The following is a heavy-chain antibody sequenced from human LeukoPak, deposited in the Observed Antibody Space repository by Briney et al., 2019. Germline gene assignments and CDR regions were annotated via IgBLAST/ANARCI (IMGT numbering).Heavy chain of an antibody. Sequence: PGGSLRLSCAASGFTFSSYGMHWVRQAPGKGLEWVAFIRYDGSNKYYADSVKGRFTISRDNSKNTLYLQMNSLRAEDTAVYYCAKDLPWQPAPYDSSGPIFDYWGQGTLVTVSS. CDR2: IRYDGSNK. J-gene: IGHJ4*02. CDR3: AKDLPWQPAPYDSSGPIFDY. CDR1: GFTFSSYG. D-gene: IGHD3-22*01. V-gene: IGHV3-30*02.